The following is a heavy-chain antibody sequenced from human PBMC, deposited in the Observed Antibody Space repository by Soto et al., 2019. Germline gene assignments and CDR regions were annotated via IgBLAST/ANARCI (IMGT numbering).Heavy chain of an antibody. D-gene: IGHD4-17*01. CDR2: IVVGSGNT. J-gene: IGHJ5*02. CDR3: AAEDYGEPPTWFDP. Sequence: QMQLVQSGPEVKKPGTSVKVSCKASGFTFTSSAVQWVRQARGQRLEWIGWIVVGSGNTNYAQKFQERVTITRDMSTSTAYMELSSLRSEDTAVYYCAAEDYGEPPTWFDPWGQGTLVTVSS. V-gene: IGHV1-58*01. CDR1: GFTFTSSA.